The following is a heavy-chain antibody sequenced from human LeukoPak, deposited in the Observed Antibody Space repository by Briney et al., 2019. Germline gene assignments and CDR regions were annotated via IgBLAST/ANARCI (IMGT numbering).Heavy chain of an antibody. V-gene: IGHV5-51*01. CDR3: TARGVDYYGSGSYSDY. CDR2: IYPGDSDT. J-gene: IGHJ4*02. Sequence: GESLKISCKGSGYSFTSYWIGWVRQMPGKGLEWMGIIYPGDSDTRYSPSFQGPVTISADKTISTAYLQWSSLKASDTTMYYCTARGVDYYGSGSYSDYWGQGTLVTVSS. D-gene: IGHD3-10*01. CDR1: GYSFTSYW.